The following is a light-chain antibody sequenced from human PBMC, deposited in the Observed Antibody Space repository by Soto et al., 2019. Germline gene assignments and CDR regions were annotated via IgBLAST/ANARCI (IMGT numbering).Light chain of an antibody. CDR3: QQYGSSGT. CDR1: QSVSSSY. Sequence: EIGLTQSPGTLSLSPGDRATLSCRASQSVSSSYLAWYQQKPGQAPRLLIYGASNRATGIPDRFSGSGSGTDFTLTISRLEPEDFAVYYCQQYGSSGTFGQGTKVDI. V-gene: IGKV3-20*01. J-gene: IGKJ1*01. CDR2: GAS.